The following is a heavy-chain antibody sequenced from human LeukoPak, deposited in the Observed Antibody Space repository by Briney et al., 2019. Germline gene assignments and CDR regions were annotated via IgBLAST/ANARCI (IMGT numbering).Heavy chain of an antibody. Sequence: GGSLRLSCAASGFTFSSYSMNWVRQAPGKGLEWVSDISSSSSTIYYAVSVKGRFTISRDNAKNSLYLEMNSLRAEDTAVYYCARTYYDFWSGYYSHEGNPFDYWGQGTLVTVSS. CDR2: ISSSSSTI. J-gene: IGHJ4*02. V-gene: IGHV3-48*01. CDR1: GFTFSSYS. D-gene: IGHD3-3*01. CDR3: ARTYYDFWSGYYSHEGNPFDY.